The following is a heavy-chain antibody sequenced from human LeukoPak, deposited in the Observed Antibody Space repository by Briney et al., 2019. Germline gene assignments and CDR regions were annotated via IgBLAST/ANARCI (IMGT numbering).Heavy chain of an antibody. Sequence: GGSLRLSCAASGFTFSSYSMNWVRQAPGKGLEWVSYISSSSTIYYADSVKGRFTISRDNAKNSLYLQMNSLRDEDTAVYYCARDGGYYYFGENAFDIWGQGTMVTVSS. CDR3: ARDGGYYYFGENAFDI. J-gene: IGHJ3*02. V-gene: IGHV3-48*02. CDR2: ISSSSTI. CDR1: GFTFSSYS. D-gene: IGHD3-22*01.